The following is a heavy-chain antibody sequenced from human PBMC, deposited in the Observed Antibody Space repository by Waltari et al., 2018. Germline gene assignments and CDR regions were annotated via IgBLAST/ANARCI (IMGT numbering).Heavy chain of an antibody. D-gene: IGHD3-3*01. Sequence: QVKLVQSGAAVKKPGSSVKVSCKASRATLSRYAISWVRPATGHGLDRQAGIIPIFGTANIAQKFQGRVTITADESTSTAYMELSSLRSEDTAVYYCARDPNPNHTIFGVGDAFDIWGQGTMVTVSS. V-gene: IGHV1-69*12. J-gene: IGHJ3*02. CDR3: ARDPNPNHTIFGVGDAFDI. CDR1: RATLSRYA. CDR2: IIPIFGTA.